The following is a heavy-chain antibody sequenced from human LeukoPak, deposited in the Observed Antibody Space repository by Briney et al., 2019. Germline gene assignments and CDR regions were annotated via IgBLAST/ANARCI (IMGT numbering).Heavy chain of an antibody. CDR3: TRDSGYNAFDI. D-gene: IGHD5-12*01. CDR2: INWNGRDT. CDR1: GFTFDDYG. Sequence: GGSLRLSCAASGFTFDDYGMSWVRQVPGKGLEWVSGINWNGRDTGYADSVKGRFTISKDNAKNSLYLQMNSLRGEDTAVYYCTRDSGYNAFDIWGQGTMVTVSS. J-gene: IGHJ3*02. V-gene: IGHV3-20*04.